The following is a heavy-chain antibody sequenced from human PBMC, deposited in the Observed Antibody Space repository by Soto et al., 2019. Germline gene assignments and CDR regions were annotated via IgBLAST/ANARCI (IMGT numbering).Heavy chain of an antibody. CDR3: ATLGGYDYVWGSYDY. J-gene: IGHJ4*02. CDR1: GGSISSYY. Sequence: QVQLQESGPGLVKPSETLSLTCTVSGGSISSYYWSWIRQPPGKGLEWIGYIYYSGSTNYNPSLKGRVPRPVDTSKNQFSLKLSSVTAADTAVYYCATLGGYDYVWGSYDYWGQGTLVTVSS. CDR2: IYYSGST. V-gene: IGHV4-59*08. D-gene: IGHD3-16*01.